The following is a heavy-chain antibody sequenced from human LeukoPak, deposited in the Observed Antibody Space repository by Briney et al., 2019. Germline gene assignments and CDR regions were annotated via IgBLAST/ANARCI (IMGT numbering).Heavy chain of an antibody. D-gene: IGHD6-19*01. CDR2: IKQDGSEK. CDR3: ARDLWYSSGWYHYYYYYMDV. J-gene: IGHJ6*03. Sequence: GGSLRLSRAASGFTFSSYWMSWVRQAPGKGLEWVANIKQDGSEKYYVDSVKGRFTISRDNAKNSLYLQMNSLRAEDTAVYYCARDLWYSSGWYHYYYYYMDVWGKGTTVTVSS. V-gene: IGHV3-7*01. CDR1: GFTFSSYW.